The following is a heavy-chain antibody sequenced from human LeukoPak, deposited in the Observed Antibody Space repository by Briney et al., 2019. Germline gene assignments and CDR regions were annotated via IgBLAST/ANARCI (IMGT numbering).Heavy chain of an antibody. CDR2: ISGSGGST. J-gene: IGHJ4*02. D-gene: IGHD3-9*01. CDR1: GFTFSSYG. Sequence: GGSLRLFCAASGFTFSSYGMSWVRQAPGKGLEWVSAISGSGGSTYYADSVKGRFTISRDNSKNTLYLQMNSLRAEDTAVYHCATRGDILTGYPYYFDYWGQGTLVTVSS. V-gene: IGHV3-23*01. CDR3: ATRGDILTGYPYYFDY.